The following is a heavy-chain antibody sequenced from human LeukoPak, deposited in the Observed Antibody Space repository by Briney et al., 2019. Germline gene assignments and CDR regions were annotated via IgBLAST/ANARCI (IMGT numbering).Heavy chain of an antibody. CDR1: GYTFTSYY. CDR2: INPSGGST. J-gene: IGHJ4*02. V-gene: IGHV1-46*01. Sequence: ASVKVSCKASGYTFTSYYMHWVRQAPGQGLEWMGIINPSGGSTTYAQRFQGRVTMTRDMSTSTVYMDLSSLRSEDTAVYYCATGLTKQGWLQSPDYWGQGTLVTVSS. D-gene: IGHD5-24*01. CDR3: ATGLTKQGWLQSPDY.